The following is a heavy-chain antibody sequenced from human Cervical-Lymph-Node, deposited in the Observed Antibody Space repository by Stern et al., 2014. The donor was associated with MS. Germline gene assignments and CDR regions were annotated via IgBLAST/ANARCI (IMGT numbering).Heavy chain of an antibody. Sequence: EVQLVESGGGFVQPGGALRLPCAAPGFSFDSYLMSLVPPAPGQGLELVANIRKDAGDKTYVDSVKGRFTVSRDNAKNSLYLQLDSLRVDDTAVYYCARLEYTSWSRGLDSWGQGTLVTVSS. CDR2: IRKDAGDK. D-gene: IGHD6-6*01. J-gene: IGHJ4*02. V-gene: IGHV3-7*01. CDR3: ARLEYTSWSRGLDS. CDR1: GFSFDSYL.